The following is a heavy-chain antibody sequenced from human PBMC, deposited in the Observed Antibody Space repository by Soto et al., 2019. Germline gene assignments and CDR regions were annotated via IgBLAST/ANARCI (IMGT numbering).Heavy chain of an antibody. CDR1: GYRFISYW. Sequence: GVFLRISRKGSGYRFISYWIGWVRQKPGKGLEWMGIIYPGDSDTRYSPSFQGQVTISADKSISTAYLQWSSLKASDTAMYYCASRIGSGGSRHSGVVFEFWGQGTMVPGSS. J-gene: IGHJ3*01. CDR2: IYPGDSDT. V-gene: IGHV5-51*01. D-gene: IGHD2-15*01. CDR3: ASRIGSGGSRHSGVVFEF.